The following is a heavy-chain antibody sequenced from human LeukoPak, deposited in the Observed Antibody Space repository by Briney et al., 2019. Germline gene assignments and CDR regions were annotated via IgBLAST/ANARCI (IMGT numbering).Heavy chain of an antibody. CDR1: GFTFSSYA. CDR2: ILYDGSNK. CDR3: AREGEAFDI. Sequence: GGSLRLSCVASGFTFSSYAMHWARQVPGKGLEWVTIILYDGSNKYYADSVKGRFTISRDNSKNTLYLQMNSLRAEDTAVYYCAREGEAFDIWGQGTMVTVSS. J-gene: IGHJ3*02. V-gene: IGHV3-30-3*01.